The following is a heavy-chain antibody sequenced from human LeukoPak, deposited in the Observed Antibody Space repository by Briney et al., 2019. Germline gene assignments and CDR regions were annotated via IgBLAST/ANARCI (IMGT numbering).Heavy chain of an antibody. CDR2: ISGSGGST. Sequence: GGSLRLSCAASAFTFSSYAMSWVRQAPGKGLEWVSAISGSGGSTYYADSVKGRFTISRDNSKNTLYLQMNSLRAEDTAVYYCAKMLKGYSSKGPFDYWGQGTLVTVSS. CDR1: AFTFSSYA. J-gene: IGHJ4*02. D-gene: IGHD6-13*01. V-gene: IGHV3-23*01. CDR3: AKMLKGYSSKGPFDY.